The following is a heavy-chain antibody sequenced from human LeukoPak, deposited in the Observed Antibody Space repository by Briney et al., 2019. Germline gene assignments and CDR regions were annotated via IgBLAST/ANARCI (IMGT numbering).Heavy chain of an antibody. J-gene: IGHJ4*02. CDR2: IYHSGST. V-gene: IGHV4-38-2*02. CDR3: ARDRHTAMAY. Sequence: SETLSLTCTVSGYSISSGYYWGWIRQPPGKGLEWIGEIYHSGSTNYNPSLKSRVTISVDKSKNQFSLKLSSVTAADTAVYYCARDRHTAMAYWGQGTLVTVSS. CDR1: GYSISSGYY. D-gene: IGHD5-18*01.